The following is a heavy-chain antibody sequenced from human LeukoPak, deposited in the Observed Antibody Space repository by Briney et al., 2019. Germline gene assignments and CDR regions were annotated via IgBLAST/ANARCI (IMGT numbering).Heavy chain of an antibody. Sequence: SESLSLTCTVSGGSISSSSYYWGWIRQPPGKGLEWIGTIYYSGSTYYNPSLKSRVTISVDTSKNQFSLKLTSVTAADTAVYYCARRYYGSGSLHYMDVWGKGTTVPASS. D-gene: IGHD3-10*01. CDR1: GGSISSSSYY. J-gene: IGHJ6*03. CDR3: ARRYYGSGSLHYMDV. V-gene: IGHV4-39*01. CDR2: IYYSGST.